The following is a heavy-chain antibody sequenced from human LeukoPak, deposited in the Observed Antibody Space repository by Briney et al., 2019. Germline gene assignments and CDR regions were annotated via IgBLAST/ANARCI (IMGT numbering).Heavy chain of an antibody. CDR2: ISSSGTTI. CDR3: ARDRGTYYYDSSGYDDAFDI. D-gene: IGHD3-22*01. CDR1: GFTFSDYY. J-gene: IGHJ3*02. V-gene: IGHV3-11*01. Sequence: GGSLRLSCAASGFTFSDYYMSWIRQAPGKGPEWVSYISSSGTTIYYADSVKGRFTISRDNAKNSLYLQMNSLRAEDTAVYYCARDRGTYYYDSSGYDDAFDIWGQGTMVTVSS.